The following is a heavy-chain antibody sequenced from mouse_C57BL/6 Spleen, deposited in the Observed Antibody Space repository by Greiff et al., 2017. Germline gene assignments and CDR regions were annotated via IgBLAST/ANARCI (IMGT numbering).Heavy chain of an antibody. Sequence: DVQLQESGTVLARPGASVKMSCKTSGYTFTSYWMHWVKQRPGQGLEWIGAIYPGNSDTSYNQKFKGKAKLTAVTSASTAYMELSSLTNEDSAVYYCTKRGGPNFFYAMDYWGQGTSVTVSS. D-gene: IGHD4-1*01. J-gene: IGHJ4*01. CDR3: TKRGGPNFFYAMDY. V-gene: IGHV1-5*01. CDR1: GYTFTSYW. CDR2: IYPGNSDT.